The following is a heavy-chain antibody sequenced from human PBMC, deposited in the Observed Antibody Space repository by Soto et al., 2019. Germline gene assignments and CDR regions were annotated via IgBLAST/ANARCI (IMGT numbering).Heavy chain of an antibody. CDR2: ISSSGSTI. Sequence: PGGSLRLSCAASGFTLSDYYMSWIRQAPGKGLEWVSYISSSGSTIYYADSVKGRFTISRDNAKNSLYLQMNSLRAEDTAVYYCARDLLGYCSSTSCSYRKYYYGMDVWGQGTTVTVSS. J-gene: IGHJ6*02. V-gene: IGHV3-11*01. CDR1: GFTLSDYY. D-gene: IGHD2-2*01. CDR3: ARDLLGYCSSTSCSYRKYYYGMDV.